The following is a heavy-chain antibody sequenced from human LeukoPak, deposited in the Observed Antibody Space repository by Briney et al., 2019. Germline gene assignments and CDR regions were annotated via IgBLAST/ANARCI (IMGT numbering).Heavy chain of an antibody. J-gene: IGHJ3*02. Sequence: GGSLRLSCAASGFTFSSYGMHWVRQAPGKGLEWVAVIWYDGSNKYYADSVKGRFTISRDDSKNTVYLQMNSLRGDDTATYYCAKYRRISIFGVVPDAFDIWGQGTMVTVSS. D-gene: IGHD3-3*01. CDR1: GFTFSSYG. CDR3: AKYRRISIFGVVPDAFDI. V-gene: IGHV3-33*06. CDR2: IWYDGSNK.